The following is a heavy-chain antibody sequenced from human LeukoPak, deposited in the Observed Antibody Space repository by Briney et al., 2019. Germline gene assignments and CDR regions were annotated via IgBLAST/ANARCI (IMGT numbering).Heavy chain of an antibody. D-gene: IGHD6-13*01. J-gene: IGHJ6*02. Sequence: ASVKVSCKASGYTSTNYYIHWVRQAPGQGLEWMGIINPSGGSTRYAQKFQGRVIMTRDTSTSTVYMELSSLRSEDTALYHCARDRQPVPGLEYGMDVWGQGTTVTVSS. CDR1: GYTSTNYY. CDR2: INPSGGST. V-gene: IGHV1-46*01. CDR3: ARDRQPVPGLEYGMDV.